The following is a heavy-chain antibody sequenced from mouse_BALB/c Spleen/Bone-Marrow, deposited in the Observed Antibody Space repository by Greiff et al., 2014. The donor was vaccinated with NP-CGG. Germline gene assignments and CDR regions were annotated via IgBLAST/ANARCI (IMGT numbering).Heavy chain of an antibody. Sequence: VQLQQSGAELVKPGASVKLSCTASGFNIKDTYMHWVKQRPEQGLEWIGRIDPANGNTKSDPKFQGKATITADTSSNTAYLQLSSLTSEDTAVYYCATTDISGFFAYWGQGTLVTVSA. V-gene: IGHV14-3*02. D-gene: IGHD3-2*01. CDR3: ATTDISGFFAY. J-gene: IGHJ3*01. CDR2: IDPANGNT. CDR1: GFNIKDTY.